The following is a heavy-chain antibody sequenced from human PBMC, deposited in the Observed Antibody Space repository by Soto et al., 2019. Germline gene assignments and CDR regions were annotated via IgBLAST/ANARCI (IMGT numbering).Heavy chain of an antibody. CDR1: GGSISSYY. CDR3: ARSGAVAGTGTNYYYYGMDV. D-gene: IGHD6-19*01. J-gene: IGHJ6*02. CDR2: IYYSGST. Sequence: ETLSLTCTVSGGSISSYYWSWIRQPPGKGLEWIGYIYYSGSTNYNPSLKSRVTISVDTSKNQFSLKLSSVTAADTAVYYCARSGAVAGTGTNYYYYGMDVWGQGTTVTVSS. V-gene: IGHV4-59*01.